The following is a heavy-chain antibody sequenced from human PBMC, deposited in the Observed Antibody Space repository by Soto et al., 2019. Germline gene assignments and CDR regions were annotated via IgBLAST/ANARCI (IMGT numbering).Heavy chain of an antibody. J-gene: IGHJ5*02. CDR3: AREGTENWFDP. CDR2: IIPILGIA. V-gene: IGHV1-69*08. Sequence: QVQLVQSGAEVKKPGSSVKVSCKASGGTFSSYTISWVRQAPGQGLEWMGRIIPILGIANYAQKFTGRVTINADKSTRTAYMELSSLRSEDTAVYYCAREGTENWFDPWGQGTLVTVSS. CDR1: GGTFSSYT.